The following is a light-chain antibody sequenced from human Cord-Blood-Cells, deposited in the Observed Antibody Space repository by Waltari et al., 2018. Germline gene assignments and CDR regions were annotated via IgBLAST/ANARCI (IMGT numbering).Light chain of an antibody. Sequence: EIVLTQSPATLSLSPGERATLSCRASQSVSSYLAWYQQKPGQAPRLLIYDASNRATGIPARFSGSGSGTYFTLTISSLEPEDFAVYYCQQRSNCTFGQGTKLEIK. CDR1: QSVSSY. CDR3: QQRSNCT. CDR2: DAS. J-gene: IGKJ2*01. V-gene: IGKV3-11*01.